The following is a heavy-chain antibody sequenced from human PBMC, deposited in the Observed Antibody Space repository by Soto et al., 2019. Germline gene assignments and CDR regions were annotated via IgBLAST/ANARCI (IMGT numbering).Heavy chain of an antibody. J-gene: IGHJ5*02. CDR2: ISYDGSNK. CDR1: GFTFSSYG. CDR3: AKDPAAAGIPLPSP. D-gene: IGHD6-13*01. Sequence: GGSLRLSCVASGFTFSSYGMHWVRQAPGKGLEWVAVISYDGSNKYYADSVKGRFTISRDNSKNTLYLQMNSLRAEDTAVYYCAKDPAAAGIPLPSPWGQGTLVTVSS. V-gene: IGHV3-30*18.